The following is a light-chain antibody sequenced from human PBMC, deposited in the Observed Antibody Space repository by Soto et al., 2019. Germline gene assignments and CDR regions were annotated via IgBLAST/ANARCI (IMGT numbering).Light chain of an antibody. CDR1: QDISSY. CDR2: AAA. CDR3: QQYFSYPYT. Sequence: AIRMTQSPSSFSASTGDRVAITCRASQDISSYLAWYQQKVGKAPNLLIYAAATLQRGAPSRFSGSGSGTDFTLTISRLQSEDFATYYCQQYFSYPYTFGQGNKLEI. V-gene: IGKV1-8*01. J-gene: IGKJ2*01.